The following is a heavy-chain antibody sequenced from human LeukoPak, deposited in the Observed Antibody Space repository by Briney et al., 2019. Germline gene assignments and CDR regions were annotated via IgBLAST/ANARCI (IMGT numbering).Heavy chain of an antibody. Sequence: SETLSLTCTVSGGSISSGDYYWSWGRQPPGKGLEWIGYIYYSGSTYYNPSLKSRVTISVDTSKNQFSLKLSSVTAADTAVYYCAGTPIVVVPAAIPGWFDPWGQGTLVTVSS. V-gene: IGHV4-30-4*01. J-gene: IGHJ5*02. CDR3: AGTPIVVVPAAIPGWFDP. CDR2: IYYSGST. D-gene: IGHD2-2*01. CDR1: GGSISSGDYY.